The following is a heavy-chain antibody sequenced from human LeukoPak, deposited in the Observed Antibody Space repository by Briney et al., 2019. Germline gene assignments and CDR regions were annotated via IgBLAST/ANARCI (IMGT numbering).Heavy chain of an antibody. CDR3: ARDLPVWFGEFSYYFDY. Sequence: SVKVSCKASGDAFSTYVFTWVRQAPGQGLEWMGRIIPIVNMVDYAEEFQGRVSITADKSTSTAYMEVSGLRSEDTAVYYCARDLPVWFGEFSYYFDYSGQGTLVTVSS. CDR1: GDAFSTYV. V-gene: IGHV1-69*04. D-gene: IGHD3-10*01. CDR2: IIPIVNMV. J-gene: IGHJ4*02.